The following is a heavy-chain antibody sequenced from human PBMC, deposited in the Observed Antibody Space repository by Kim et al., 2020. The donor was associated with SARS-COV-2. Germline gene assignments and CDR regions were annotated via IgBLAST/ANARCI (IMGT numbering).Heavy chain of an antibody. D-gene: IGHD5-12*01. CDR1: GGSISSYY. V-gene: IGHV4-59*01. Sequence: SETLSLTCTVSGGSISSYYWSWIRQPPGKGLEWIGYIYYSGSTNYNPSLKSRVTISVDTSKNQFSLKLSSVTAADTAVYYCARESPVAPGWFDPWGQGTLVTVSS. CDR3: ARESPVAPGWFDP. CDR2: IYYSGST. J-gene: IGHJ5*02.